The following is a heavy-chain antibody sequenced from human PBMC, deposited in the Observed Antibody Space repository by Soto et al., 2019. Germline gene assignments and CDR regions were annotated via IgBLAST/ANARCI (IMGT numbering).Heavy chain of an antibody. Sequence: GGSLRLSCAASGVTVISNYMSWVLQAPWKGLEWVSVIYSGGSTYYADSVKGRFTISRDNSKNTLYLQMNSLRAEDTAVYYCARDRLGIAAAQGYYYGMDVWGQGTTVTVSS. J-gene: IGHJ6*02. CDR3: ARDRLGIAAAQGYYYGMDV. V-gene: IGHV3-53*01. CDR1: GVTVISNY. D-gene: IGHD6-13*01. CDR2: IYSGGST.